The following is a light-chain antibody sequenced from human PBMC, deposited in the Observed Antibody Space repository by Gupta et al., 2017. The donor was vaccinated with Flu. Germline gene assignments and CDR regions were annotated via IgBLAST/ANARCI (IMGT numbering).Light chain of an antibody. CDR3: GSYGRTSIAI. CDR2: EVT. V-gene: IGLV2-14*01. Sequence: QSALTQPASVSGSPGKSITISCTGTSSDVGGYNYVSWYHQHPGKAPKLMIYEVTNRPSGVSNRVSGSKSGNTASLTISGLQAEDEADYYCGSYGRTSIAIFGGGTKVTVL. CDR1: SSDVGGYNY. J-gene: IGLJ2*01.